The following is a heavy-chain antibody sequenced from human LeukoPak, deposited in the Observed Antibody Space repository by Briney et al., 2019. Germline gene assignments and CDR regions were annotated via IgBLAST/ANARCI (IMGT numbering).Heavy chain of an antibody. Sequence: ASVKVSCKASGYTFTSYYMHWVRQAPGQGLEWMGIINPSGGSTSYAQKFQGRVTMTRDTSTSTVYMELSSLRSDDTAVYYCARFYGGNHYFDYWGQGTLVTVSS. V-gene: IGHV1-46*01. CDR2: INPSGGST. D-gene: IGHD4-23*01. J-gene: IGHJ4*02. CDR3: ARFYGGNHYFDY. CDR1: GYTFTSYY.